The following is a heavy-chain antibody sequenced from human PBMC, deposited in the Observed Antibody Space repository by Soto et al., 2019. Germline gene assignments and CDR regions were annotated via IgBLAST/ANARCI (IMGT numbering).Heavy chain of an antibody. CDR2: IIPFFGTS. CDR1: GGTFSSYP. Sequence: QVQLVQSGAEGKKPGSSVKVSCGASGGTFSSYPINWVRQAPGQGLEWMGGIIPFFGTSNYAQKFQGRVTITSDESTSTAYMELRSLRSEDTAVYYCARVGHITNYGMAVWGQGETVTVSS. J-gene: IGHJ6*02. CDR3: ARVGHITNYGMAV. V-gene: IGHV1-69*01. D-gene: IGHD1-26*01.